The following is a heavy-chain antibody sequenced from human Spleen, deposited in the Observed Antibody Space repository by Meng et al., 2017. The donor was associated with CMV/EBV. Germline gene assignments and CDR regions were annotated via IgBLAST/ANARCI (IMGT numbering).Heavy chain of an antibody. J-gene: IGHJ3*02. V-gene: IGHV3-11*04. Sequence: LSLTCIVSGGSINNYYWSWIRQPPGKGLEWISYISSSSGTIYYADSVKGRFTISRNNAKNSLYLQMNSLRAEDTAVYYCARDPPTTHAFDIWGQGTMVTVSS. CDR2: ISSSSGTI. D-gene: IGHD5-12*01. CDR1: GGSINNYY. CDR3: ARDPPTTHAFDI.